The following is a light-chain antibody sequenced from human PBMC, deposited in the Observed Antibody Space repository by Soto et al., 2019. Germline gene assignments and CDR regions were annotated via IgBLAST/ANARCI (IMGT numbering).Light chain of an antibody. V-gene: IGLV2-14*01. CDR3: SSYTSSSTPFYV. Sequence: SALPQPASVSVSPGQSITISCTGTSSDVGGYNYVSWYQQHPGKAPKLMIYDVSNRPSGVSNRFSGSKSGNTASLTISGLQAEDEADYYCSSYTSSSTPFYVFGTGTKVTVL. J-gene: IGLJ1*01. CDR1: SSDVGGYNY. CDR2: DVS.